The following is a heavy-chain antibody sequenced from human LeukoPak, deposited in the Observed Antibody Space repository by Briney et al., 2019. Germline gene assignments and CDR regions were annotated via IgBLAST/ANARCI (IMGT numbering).Heavy chain of an antibody. V-gene: IGHV1-8*01. CDR2: MNPNSGNT. CDR3: ARANYYGSGKKDLDY. CDR1: EYTFTTYD. Sequence: ASVKVSCKASEYTFTTYDINWVRQATGQGLEWMGWMNPNSGNTGYAQKFQGRVTMTRNTSMSTAYTELNSLRSEDTAVYYCARANYYGSGKKDLDYWGQGTLVTVSS. D-gene: IGHD3-10*01. J-gene: IGHJ4*02.